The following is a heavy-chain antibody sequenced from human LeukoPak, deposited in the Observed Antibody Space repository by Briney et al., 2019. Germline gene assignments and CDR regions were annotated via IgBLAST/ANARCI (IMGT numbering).Heavy chain of an antibody. CDR3: AKAWYCTSASCYSGFHFDH. Sequence: GGSLRLSCATSGFTLTSYAMSWVRQAPGMGLEWVSVISSGGSTYYIDSVKGRFTISRDNSKSTLYLQMNSLRADDTAVYYCAKAWYCTSASCYSGFHFDHWGQGTLVSVSS. CDR1: GFTLTSYA. D-gene: IGHD2-15*01. V-gene: IGHV3-23*05. J-gene: IGHJ4*02. CDR2: ISSGGST.